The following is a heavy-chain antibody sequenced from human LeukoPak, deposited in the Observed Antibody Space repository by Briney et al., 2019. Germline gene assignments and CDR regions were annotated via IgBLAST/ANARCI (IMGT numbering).Heavy chain of an antibody. CDR1: GFTFNNYG. D-gene: IGHD5-18*01. V-gene: IGHV3-30*02. Sequence: GGSLRLSCAASGFTFNNYGIHWVRQAPGKGLEWVAFIRYDGGNKYYADSVKGRFTISRDNSKNTLYLQMNSLRAEDTAVYYCAKSSYSIFDYWGQGTLVTVSS. CDR3: AKSSYSIFDY. J-gene: IGHJ4*02. CDR2: IRYDGGNK.